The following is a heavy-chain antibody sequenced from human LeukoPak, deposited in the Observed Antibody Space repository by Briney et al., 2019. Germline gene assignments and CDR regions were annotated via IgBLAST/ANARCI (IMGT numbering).Heavy chain of an antibody. D-gene: IGHD3-16*01. Sequence: QPRGSLRLSGAASGFTFDDYAMHWVRQAPGKGRDWVALSSGDGSSTYYADAGKGRFTLSRDNSKNSLYLQMNSLRTEDTALDYCAKGFGSAWGGDYFDNWGQGTLVTVSS. CDR3: AKGFGSAWGGDYFDN. V-gene: IGHV3-43*02. CDR2: SSGDGSST. J-gene: IGHJ4*02. CDR1: GFTFDDYA.